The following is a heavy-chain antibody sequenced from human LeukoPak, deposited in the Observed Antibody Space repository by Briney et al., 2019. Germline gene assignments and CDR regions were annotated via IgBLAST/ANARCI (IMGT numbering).Heavy chain of an antibody. CDR3: ARDHDWSGPSDY. V-gene: IGHV4-31*03. CDR2: IYYSGST. D-gene: IGHD3-3*01. CDR1: GGSISSGGYY. Sequence: SQTLSLTCTVSGGSISSGGYYWSWIRQHPGKGLEWIGYIYYSGSTYYNPSLKSRVTISVDTSKNQFSLKLSSVTAADTAVYYCARDHDWSGPSDYWGQGTLVTVSS. J-gene: IGHJ4*02.